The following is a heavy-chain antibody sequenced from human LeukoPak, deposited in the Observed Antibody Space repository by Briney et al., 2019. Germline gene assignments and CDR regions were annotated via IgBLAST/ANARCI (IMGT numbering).Heavy chain of an antibody. J-gene: IGHJ3*02. CDR1: GGSISSYY. Sequence: PSETLSLTCTVSGGSISSYYWSWIRQPPGKGLEWIGYIYYSGSTNYNPSLKSRVTISVDTSKNQFSLKLSSVTAADTAVYYCARDRTYYYDSSGYYGAFDIWGQGTMVTVSS. V-gene: IGHV4-59*01. CDR2: IYYSGST. CDR3: ARDRTYYYDSSGYYGAFDI. D-gene: IGHD3-22*01.